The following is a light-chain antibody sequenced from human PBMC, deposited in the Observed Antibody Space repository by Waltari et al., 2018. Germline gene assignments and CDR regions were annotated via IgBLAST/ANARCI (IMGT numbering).Light chain of an antibody. J-gene: IGKJ1*01. CDR2: SAS. CDR1: QTVASN. V-gene: IGKV3-15*01. CDR3: QQYNDWPQT. Sequence: EIVMTQPPATLSVSSGERATLSCRASQTVASNLAWYQQKPGQAPRLLIYSASTRDTGIPPRFSGRGSGTEFTLTISSLQSEDFAVYYCQQYNDWPQTFGQGTKVEI.